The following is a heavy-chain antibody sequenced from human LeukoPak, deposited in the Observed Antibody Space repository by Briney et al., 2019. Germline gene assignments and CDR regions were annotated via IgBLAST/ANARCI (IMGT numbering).Heavy chain of an antibody. V-gene: IGHV3-11*01. CDR3: ARDPPYNGHPLALY. CDR2: ISSSGSTI. D-gene: IGHD3-16*02. J-gene: IGHJ4*02. Sequence: KTGGPLRLSCAASGFTFSDFYMSWIRQAPGKGLEWVSYISSSGSTIYYADSVKGRFTISRDNAKNSLYMQMNSLRAEDTAVYYCARDPPYNGHPLALYWGQGTLVTVSS. CDR1: GFTFSDFY.